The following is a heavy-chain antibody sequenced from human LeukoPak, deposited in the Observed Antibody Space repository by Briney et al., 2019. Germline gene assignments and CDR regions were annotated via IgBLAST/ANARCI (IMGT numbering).Heavy chain of an antibody. Sequence: ASVKLACKASGYTFTSYYMHWVREAPGQGLEWLGIINPSGGSTSYAQKFQGRVTMTKDMSTSTVYLELSNLKSEDTAAYYCARVSWSNGGWFDPWGQGTLVTVSS. CDR3: ARVSWSNGGWFDP. J-gene: IGHJ5*02. CDR2: INPSGGST. CDR1: GYTFTSYY. V-gene: IGHV1-46*01. D-gene: IGHD1-26*01.